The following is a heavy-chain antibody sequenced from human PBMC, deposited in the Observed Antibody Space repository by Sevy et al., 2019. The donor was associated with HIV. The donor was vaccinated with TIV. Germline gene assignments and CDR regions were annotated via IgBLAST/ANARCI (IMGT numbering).Heavy chain of an antibody. V-gene: IGHV4-4*07. J-gene: IGHJ3*02. CDR2: IYTSGST. CDR3: ARWVVRGVIRESDAFDI. CDR1: GGSISSYY. D-gene: IGHD3-10*01. Sequence: SETLSLTCTVSGGSISSYYWSWIRQPAGKGLEWIGRIYTSGSTNYNPSLKSRVTISVDTSKNQFSLKLSSVTAADTAVYYCARWVVRGVIRESDAFDIWGQGTMVTVSS.